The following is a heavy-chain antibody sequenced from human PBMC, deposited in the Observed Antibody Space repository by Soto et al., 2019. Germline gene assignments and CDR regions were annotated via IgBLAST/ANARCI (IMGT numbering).Heavy chain of an antibody. J-gene: IGHJ4*02. CDR2: IYYSGST. CDR3: ARESATGDFDY. Sequence: PSETLFLTCTVSGGSISSYYWSWIRQPPGKGLEWIGYIYYSGSTNYNPSLKSRVTISVDTSKNQFSLKLSSVTAADTAVYYCARESATGDFDYWGQGTLVTVSS. D-gene: IGHD3-10*01. CDR1: GGSISSYY. V-gene: IGHV4-59*01.